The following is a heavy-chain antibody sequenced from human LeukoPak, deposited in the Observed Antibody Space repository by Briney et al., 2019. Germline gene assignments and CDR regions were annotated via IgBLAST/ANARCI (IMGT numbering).Heavy chain of an antibody. CDR2: IYPGDSDT. CDR3: ARHTMYSSSWSLTYYFVY. CDR1: GYSFTSYW. V-gene: IGHV5-51*01. D-gene: IGHD6-13*01. J-gene: IGHJ4*02. Sequence: GESLKISCKGSGYSFTSYWIGWVRQMPGKGLEWMGIIYPGDSDTRYSPSFQGQVTISADKSISTAYLQWSSLKASDTAMYYCARHTMYSSSWSLTYYFVYWGQGTLVTVSS.